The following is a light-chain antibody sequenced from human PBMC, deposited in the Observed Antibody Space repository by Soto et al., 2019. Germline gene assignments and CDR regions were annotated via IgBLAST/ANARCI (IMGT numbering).Light chain of an antibody. CDR2: DAS. V-gene: IGKV3-20*01. J-gene: IGKJ1*01. Sequence: EIVLTQSPGTLSLSPGERATLSCRASQSVSSSYLAWYQQKPGQAPRLLIYDASSRATGIPDRFSGSGSGTYITPTISRLEPEDFAVYYCQQYGSSPWTFGQVTTVEIK. CDR1: QSVSSSY. CDR3: QQYGSSPWT.